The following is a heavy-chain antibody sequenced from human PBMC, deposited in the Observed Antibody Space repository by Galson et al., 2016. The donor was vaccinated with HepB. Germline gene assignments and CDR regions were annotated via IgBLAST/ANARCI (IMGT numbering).Heavy chain of an antibody. CDR2: IYHSGST. J-gene: IGHJ4*02. V-gene: IGHV4-4*02. CDR1: GDSINSRNW. D-gene: IGHD3-10*01. Sequence: SETLSLTCVVSGDSINSRNWWSWVRQPPGMGLEWIGEIYHSGSTNYSPSLKSRVTISVDKSKNQFSLKLNSVTAADTAVYYCARGYLGSGLTDYWGQGTLVTVSS. CDR3: ARGYLGSGLTDY.